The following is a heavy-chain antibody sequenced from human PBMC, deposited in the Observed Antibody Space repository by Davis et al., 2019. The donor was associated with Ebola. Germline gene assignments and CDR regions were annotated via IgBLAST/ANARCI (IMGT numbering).Heavy chain of an antibody. Sequence: PGGSLRLSCAASGFTFSSYAMTWVRQAPGKGLEWVSAISGSGGSTYYADSVKGRFTISRDNSKKTLYLQMNSLRAEDTAVYYCAKDLAGWVEAAAASWGQGTLVTVSS. J-gene: IGHJ4*02. CDR3: AKDLAGWVEAAAAS. V-gene: IGHV3-23*01. D-gene: IGHD6-13*01. CDR1: GFTFSSYA. CDR2: ISGSGGST.